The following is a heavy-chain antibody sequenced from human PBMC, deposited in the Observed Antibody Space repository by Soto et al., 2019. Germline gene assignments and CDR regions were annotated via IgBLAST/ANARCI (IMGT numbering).Heavy chain of an antibody. CDR1: GYTFTSYG. D-gene: IGHD4-17*01. CDR2: ISAYNGNT. Sequence: AASVTVSCKASGYTFTSYGISWVRQAPGQGLEWMGWISAYNGNTNYAQKLQGRVTMTTDTSTSTAYMELRSLRSDDTAVYYCARVAGYGDYTMGPCGQGTLVIVSA. V-gene: IGHV1-18*04. J-gene: IGHJ5*02. CDR3: ARVAGYGDYTMGP.